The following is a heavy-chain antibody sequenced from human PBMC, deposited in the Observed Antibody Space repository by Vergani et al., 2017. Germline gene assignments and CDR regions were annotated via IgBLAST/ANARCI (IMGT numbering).Heavy chain of an antibody. CDR2: IYTSGST. D-gene: IGHD1-26*01. CDR1: GGSISSGSYY. J-gene: IGHJ4*02. CDR3: ARRSGSYGHYFDY. V-gene: IGHV4-61*02. Sequence: QVQLQESGPGLVKPSQTLSLTCTVSGGSISSGSYYWSWIRQPAGKGLEWIGRIYTSGSTNYNPSLKSRVTISVDPSKNQFSLKLSSVTAADTAVYYCARRSGSYGHYFDYWGQGTLVTGSS.